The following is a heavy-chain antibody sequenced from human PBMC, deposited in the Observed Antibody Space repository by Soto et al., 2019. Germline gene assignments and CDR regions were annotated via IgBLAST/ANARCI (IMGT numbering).Heavy chain of an antibody. CDR2: INSDGSST. V-gene: IGHV3-74*01. Sequence: HPGGSLRLSCAASGFTFSSYWMHWVRQAPGKGLVWVSRINSDGSSTSYADSVKGRFTISRDNAKNTLYLQMNSLRAEDTAVYYCAREYYDFWSGPYGMDVWGQGTTVTVSS. J-gene: IGHJ6*02. CDR1: GFTFSSYW. D-gene: IGHD3-3*01. CDR3: AREYYDFWSGPYGMDV.